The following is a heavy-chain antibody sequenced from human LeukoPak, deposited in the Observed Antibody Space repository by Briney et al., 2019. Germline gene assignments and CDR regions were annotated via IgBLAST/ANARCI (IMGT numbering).Heavy chain of an antibody. CDR2: VSYDGTET. V-gene: IGHV3-30*03. Sequence: GGSLRLPCAASGFTFSSYTMNWVRQAPGKGLEWVAVVSYDGTETKYADSVKGRLNLSRDNSKNTVYLQMNSLTFEDTAVYYCARSARGVIFDVWGKGTTVTVSS. D-gene: IGHD3-10*01. J-gene: IGHJ6*04. CDR3: ARSARGVIFDV. CDR1: GFTFSSYT.